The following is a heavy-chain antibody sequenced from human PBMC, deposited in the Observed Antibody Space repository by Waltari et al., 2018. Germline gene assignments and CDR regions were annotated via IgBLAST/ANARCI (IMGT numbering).Heavy chain of an antibody. CDR1: GGSFSGYY. Sequence: QVQLQQWGAGLLKPSETLSLTCAVYGGSFSGYYWSWIRQPPGKGLEWIGEINHSGSTNYNPSLKSRVTISVDTSKNQFSLKLSSVTAADTAVYYCARGRNYDFWSGTRGAFDYWGQGTLVTVSS. CDR2: INHSGST. CDR3: ARGRNYDFWSGTRGAFDY. V-gene: IGHV4-34*01. D-gene: IGHD3-3*01. J-gene: IGHJ4*02.